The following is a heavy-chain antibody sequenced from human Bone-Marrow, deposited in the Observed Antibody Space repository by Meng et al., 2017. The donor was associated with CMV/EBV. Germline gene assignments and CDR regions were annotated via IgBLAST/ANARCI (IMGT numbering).Heavy chain of an antibody. CDR3: AKDGDLAAAGTAE. J-gene: IGHJ4*02. CDR1: GFTFSNDG. Sequence: QVQLVESGGGVVQPGMSLRLSCAASGFTFSNDGMHWVRKAPGKGLEWVEVISYDGSNKYYADTVKGRFTISRDNSKNTLYLQMNSLRAEDTAVYYCAKDGDLAAAGTAEWGQGTLVTVSS. CDR2: ISYDGSNK. V-gene: IGHV3-30*18. D-gene: IGHD6-13*01.